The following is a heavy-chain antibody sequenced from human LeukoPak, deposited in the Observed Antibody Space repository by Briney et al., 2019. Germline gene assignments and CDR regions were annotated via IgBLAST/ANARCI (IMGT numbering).Heavy chain of an antibody. CDR3: ARRDRYSYGLGGFDY. CDR2: IYYSGST. J-gene: IGHJ4*02. D-gene: IGHD5-18*01. CDR1: GGSISSSSYY. V-gene: IGHV4-39*01. Sequence: SETLSLTCTVSGGSISSSSYYWGWIRQPPGTGLEWIGSIYYSGSTYYNPSLKSRVTISVDTSKNQFSLKLSSVTAADTAVYYCARRDRYSYGLGGFDYWGQGTLVTVSS.